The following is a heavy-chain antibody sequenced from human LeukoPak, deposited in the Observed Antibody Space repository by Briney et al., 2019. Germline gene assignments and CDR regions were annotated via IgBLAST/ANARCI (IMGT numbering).Heavy chain of an antibody. D-gene: IGHD5-18*01. CDR1: GGSISTSNYY. V-gene: IGHV4-39*01. Sequence: SQTLSLTCTVSGGSISTSNYYWGWIRQAPGKGLEWIGSIYNGGGTHYNPSLKSRVTISIDTSKNQFSLNLSSVTAADTAVYYCARYMSSTAQDYWGQGTLVTVSS. CDR3: ARYMSSTAQDY. CDR2: IYNGGGT. J-gene: IGHJ4*02.